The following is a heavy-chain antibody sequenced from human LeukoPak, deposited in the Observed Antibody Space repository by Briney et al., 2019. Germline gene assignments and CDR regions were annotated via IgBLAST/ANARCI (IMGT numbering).Heavy chain of an antibody. CDR2: IKQDGSEK. J-gene: IGHJ5*02. Sequence: PGGSLRLSCAASGFTFRNYAMSWVRQAPGKGLEWVANIKQDGSEKYYVDSVKGRFTISRDNAKNSLYLQMNSLRAEDTAVYYCARDQIGWFDPWGQGTLVTVSS. CDR3: ARDQIGWFDP. V-gene: IGHV3-7*01. CDR1: GFTFRNYA. D-gene: IGHD3-22*01.